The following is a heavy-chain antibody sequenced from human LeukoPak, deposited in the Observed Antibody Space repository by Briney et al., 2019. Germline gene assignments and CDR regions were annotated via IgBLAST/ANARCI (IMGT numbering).Heavy chain of an antibody. CDR3: ARDGYVAAGAWFDP. Sequence: SETLSLTCTVSGGSISSYYWSWIRQPAGKGLEWIGRIYTSGSTNYNPSLKSRVTISVDTSKNQFSLKLSSVTAADTAVYYCARDGYVAAGAWFDPWGQGTLVTVSS. J-gene: IGHJ5*02. V-gene: IGHV4-4*07. CDR2: IYTSGST. CDR1: GGSISSYY. D-gene: IGHD6-13*01.